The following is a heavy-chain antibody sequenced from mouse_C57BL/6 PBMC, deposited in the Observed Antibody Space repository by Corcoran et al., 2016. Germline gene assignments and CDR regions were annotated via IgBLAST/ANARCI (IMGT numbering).Heavy chain of an antibody. J-gene: IGHJ3*01. D-gene: IGHD2-3*01. Sequence: QIQLVQSGPELKKSGETVKISCKASGYTFTTYGMSWVKQAPGKGLKWMGWINTYSGVPTYADDFKGRFAFSLETSASTAYLQINNLKNEDTATYFCARGGYGGYYVGAWFAYWGQGTLVTVSA. V-gene: IGHV9-3*01. CDR1: GYTFTTYG. CDR3: ARGGYGGYYVGAWFAY. CDR2: INTYSGVP.